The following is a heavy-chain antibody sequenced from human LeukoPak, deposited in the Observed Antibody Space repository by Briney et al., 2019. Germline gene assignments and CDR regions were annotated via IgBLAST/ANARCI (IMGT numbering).Heavy chain of an antibody. CDR2: ISSSSSYI. D-gene: IGHD3-10*01. CDR1: GFTFSSYS. Sequence: GGSLRLSCAASGFTFSSYSMNWVRQAPGKGLEWVSSISSSSSYIYYADSVKGRFTISRDNAKNSLYLQMNGLRSEDTAVYYCARVSGSGSYSGYYYMDVWGKGTTVTVSS. CDR3: ARVSGSGSYSGYYYMDV. V-gene: IGHV3-21*04. J-gene: IGHJ6*03.